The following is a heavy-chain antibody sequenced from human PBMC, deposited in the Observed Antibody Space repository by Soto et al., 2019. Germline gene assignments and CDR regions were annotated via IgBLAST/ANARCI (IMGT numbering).Heavy chain of an antibody. CDR3: ARRSGRWLHQYYYYYGMDV. J-gene: IGHJ6*02. D-gene: IGHD5-12*01. CDR2: IIPIFGTA. V-gene: IGHV1-69*12. Sequence: QVQLVQSGAEVKKPGSSVKVSCKASGGTCSSYAISWVRQAPGQGLEWMGGIIPIFGTANYAQKFQGRVTITADESTSTAYMELSSLRSEDTAVYYCARRSGRWLHQYYYYYGMDVWGQGTTVTVSS. CDR1: GGTCSSYA.